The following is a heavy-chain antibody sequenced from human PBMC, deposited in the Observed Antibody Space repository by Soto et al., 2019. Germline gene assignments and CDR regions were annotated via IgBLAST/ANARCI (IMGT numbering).Heavy chain of an antibody. CDR3: AKANSGDDDEFDY. CDR2: INPKSGGT. CDR1: GYTFTGYY. V-gene: IGHV1-2*02. Sequence: ASVKVSCKASGYTFTGYYMHWVRQAPGQGLEWMGWINPKSGGTDYAQKFQGRVTMTRDTSSSSAYMELSSLRSDDTAVYYCAKANSGDDDEFDYWGQGTQVNVSS. J-gene: IGHJ4*02. D-gene: IGHD5-12*01.